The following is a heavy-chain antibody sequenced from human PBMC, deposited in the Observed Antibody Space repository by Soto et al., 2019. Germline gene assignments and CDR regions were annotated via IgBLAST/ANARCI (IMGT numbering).Heavy chain of an antibody. J-gene: IGHJ4*02. CDR1: GFNFKKFA. CDR2: IRCCGGST. V-gene: IGHV3-23*01. D-gene: IGHD6-19*01. Sequence: EVQLLESGGGVVQPGGSLRLSCEASGFNFKKFAMGWVRQAPGEGLEWVSGIRCCGGSTSYADSVKGRFTLARDDSKNTLSLHLKSLRFEDTARYFCAKADGEQWLIPHLDNWGQGTLVTVS. CDR3: AKADGEQWLIPHLDN.